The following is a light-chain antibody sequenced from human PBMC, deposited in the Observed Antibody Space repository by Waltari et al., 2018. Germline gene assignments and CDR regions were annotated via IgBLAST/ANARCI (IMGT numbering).Light chain of an antibody. Sequence: EVVMTQSPATLSVSPGERATLSCRARQSIATDLAWYQHKPGQAPRLLIYHSSTRATAIPTRFRGSGSGTDFPLTISGLQSEDSAVYYCQQYNRWPPLTFGGGTKVEI. V-gene: IGKV3D-15*01. CDR3: QQYNRWPPLT. J-gene: IGKJ4*01. CDR2: HSS. CDR1: QSIATD.